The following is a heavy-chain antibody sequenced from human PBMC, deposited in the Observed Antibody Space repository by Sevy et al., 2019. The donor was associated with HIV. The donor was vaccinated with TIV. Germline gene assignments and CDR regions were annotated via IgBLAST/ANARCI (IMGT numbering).Heavy chain of an antibody. V-gene: IGHV3-33*01. Sequence: GESLKISCAASGFTFSSYGMHWVRQAPGKGLEWVAVIWYDGSNKYYADSVKGRFTISRDNSKNTLYLQMNSLRAEDTAVYYCARAYYDFWSGYYRDYYYGMDVWGQGTTVTVSS. CDR1: GFTFSSYG. CDR2: IWYDGSNK. D-gene: IGHD3-3*01. CDR3: ARAYYDFWSGYYRDYYYGMDV. J-gene: IGHJ6*02.